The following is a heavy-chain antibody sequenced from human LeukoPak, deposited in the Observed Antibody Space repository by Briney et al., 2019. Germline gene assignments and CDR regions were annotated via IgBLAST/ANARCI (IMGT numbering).Heavy chain of an antibody. Sequence: GGSLRLSCAASGFTFSSYAMSWVRQAPGKGLEWVSAISGSGGSTYYADSVKGRFTISRDNSKNTLYLQMNSLRAEDTAVYYCAKGRYCSGGSCYPNNWFDPWGQGTLVTVSS. V-gene: IGHV3-23*01. J-gene: IGHJ5*02. CDR1: GFTFSSYA. CDR2: ISGSGGST. D-gene: IGHD2-15*01. CDR3: AKGRYCSGGSCYPNNWFDP.